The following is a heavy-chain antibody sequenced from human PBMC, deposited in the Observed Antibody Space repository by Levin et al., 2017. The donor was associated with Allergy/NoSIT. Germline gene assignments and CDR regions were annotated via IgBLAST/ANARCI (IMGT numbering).Heavy chain of an antibody. D-gene: IGHD3-16*01. CDR3: ARQGNYDHVWGTRDFFGN. CDR1: GFTFTSYW. Sequence: GASVKVSCKVSGFTFTSYWIGWVRQMPGKGLEWMGIIYPGDSHTTYSPSFQGQVTFSVDKSVNTAYLQWSSLKASDTAMYYCARQGNYDHVWGTRDFFGNWGQGTLVAVSS. J-gene: IGHJ4*02. CDR2: IYPGDSHT. V-gene: IGHV5-51*01.